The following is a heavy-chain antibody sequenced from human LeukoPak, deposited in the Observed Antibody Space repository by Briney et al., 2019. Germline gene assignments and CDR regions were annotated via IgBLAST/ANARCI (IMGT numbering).Heavy chain of an antibody. V-gene: IGHV5-51*01. CDR2: IYPGDSDT. CDR3: ARRAHHDAFDI. Sequence: GESLKISCKGFGYSFTNYWIGWVRQMPGKGLEWMGSIYPGDSDTTYSPSFQGQVTISADKSIATAYLQWSSLKASDTAMYYCARRAHHDAFDIWGQGTMVTVSS. J-gene: IGHJ3*02. CDR1: GYSFTNYW.